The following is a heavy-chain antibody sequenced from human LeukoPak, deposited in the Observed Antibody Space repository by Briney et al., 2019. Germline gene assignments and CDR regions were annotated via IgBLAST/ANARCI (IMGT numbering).Heavy chain of an antibody. V-gene: IGHV3-15*01. CDR3: TTDRYCSGGSCYGRGVYYYYMDV. J-gene: IGHJ6*03. Sequence: GGSLRLSCAASGFTFSNAWMSWVRQAPGKGLEWVGRIKSKTDGGTTDYAAPVKGRFTISRDDSKNTLYLQMISLKTEDTAVYYCTTDRYCSGGSCYGRGVYYYYMDVWGKGTTVTASS. CDR2: IKSKTDGGTT. D-gene: IGHD2-15*01. CDR1: GFTFSNAW.